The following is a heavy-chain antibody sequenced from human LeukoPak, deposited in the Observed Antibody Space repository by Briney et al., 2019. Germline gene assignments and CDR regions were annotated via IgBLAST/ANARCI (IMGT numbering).Heavy chain of an antibody. CDR2: IIPIFGTA. CDR1: GGTFSSYA. Sequence: ASVKVSCKASGGTFSSYAISWVRQAPGQGIEWMGGIIPIFGTANYAQKFQGRVTITADESTSTAYMELSSLRSEDTAVYYCASPYSYGYNLGDYYFDYWGQGTLVTVSS. V-gene: IGHV1-69*13. D-gene: IGHD5-18*01. CDR3: ASPYSYGYNLGDYYFDY. J-gene: IGHJ4*02.